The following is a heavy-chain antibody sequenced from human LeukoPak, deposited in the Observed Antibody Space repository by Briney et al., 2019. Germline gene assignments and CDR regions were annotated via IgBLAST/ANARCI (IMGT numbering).Heavy chain of an antibody. CDR2: IYDSGST. CDR3: ARVLRGYSGQDSFDY. CDR1: GVSITNSY. D-gene: IGHD5-12*01. Sequence: SETLSLTCSVSGVSITNSYWSWIRQPPGRGLEWIGYIYDSGSTNYNPSLKSRVTISEDTSKNQFSLKLSSVTAADTAVYYCARVLRGYSGQDSFDYWGQGTLVTVSS. J-gene: IGHJ4*02. V-gene: IGHV4-59*08.